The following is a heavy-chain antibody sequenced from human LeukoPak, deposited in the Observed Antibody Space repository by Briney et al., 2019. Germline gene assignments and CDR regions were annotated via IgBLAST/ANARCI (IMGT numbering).Heavy chain of an antibody. Sequence: ASVKVSCKASGYTFTDFAMNWVRQAPGQGLEWMGWIDTNTGNPTYAQAFTGRLVLSLNTSVTTAYLQISSLKAEDTAVYYCAREGSDSSGYPLDVWGKGTTVTVSS. D-gene: IGHD3-22*01. CDR2: IDTNTGNP. CDR3: AREGSDSSGYPLDV. CDR1: GYTFTDFA. V-gene: IGHV7-4-1*02. J-gene: IGHJ6*04.